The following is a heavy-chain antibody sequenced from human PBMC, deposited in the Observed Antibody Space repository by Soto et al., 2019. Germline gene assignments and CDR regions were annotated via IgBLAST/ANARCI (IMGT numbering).Heavy chain of an antibody. D-gene: IGHD6-19*01. CDR3: ARGIAVAGPIDY. CDR2: MNPNSGNT. CDR1: GYTFTSYD. J-gene: IGHJ4*02. Sequence: ASVKVSCKASGYTFTSYDINWVRQATGQGLEYLGWMNPNSGNTAYVQKFQGRVTMTWDTSITTAYMELSSLRSEDTAVYYCARGIAVAGPIDYWGQGTLVTVSS. V-gene: IGHV1-8*01.